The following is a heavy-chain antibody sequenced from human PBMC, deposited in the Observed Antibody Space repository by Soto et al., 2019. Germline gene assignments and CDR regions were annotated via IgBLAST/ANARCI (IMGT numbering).Heavy chain of an antibody. Sequence: QLQLQESGSGLVKPSQTLSLTCAVSGGSISSGGYSWSWIGQPPGKGLEWIGYIYHSASTYYNPSLKSRRTISVDRSKNQFAVKLSSVTAADTAVYYCARAGGLRAGAVDYCGQGTLVSVSS. CDR2: IYHSAST. D-gene: IGHD6-19*01. CDR3: ARAGGLRAGAVDY. CDR1: GGSISSGGYS. J-gene: IGHJ4*02. V-gene: IGHV4-30-2*01.